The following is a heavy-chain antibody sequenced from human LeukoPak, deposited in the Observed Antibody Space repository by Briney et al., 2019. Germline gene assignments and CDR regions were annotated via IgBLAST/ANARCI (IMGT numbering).Heavy chain of an antibody. Sequence: PGGSLRLSCAASGFTFSSYAMSWVRQAPGKGLEWVSAISGSGGSTYYADSVKGRFTISRDNSKNTLYLQMNSLRAEDTAVYYCAKDQMGLRFLEWLSPFDYWGQGILVTVSS. D-gene: IGHD3-3*01. J-gene: IGHJ4*02. CDR1: GFTFSSYA. CDR3: AKDQMGLRFLEWLSPFDY. CDR2: ISGSGGST. V-gene: IGHV3-23*01.